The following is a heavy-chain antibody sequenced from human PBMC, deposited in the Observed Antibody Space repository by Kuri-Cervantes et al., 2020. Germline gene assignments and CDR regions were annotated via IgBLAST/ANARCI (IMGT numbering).Heavy chain of an antibody. Sequence: ASVKVSCKASGGTFSSYAVSWVRQAPGKGLEWMGWISAYNGNTNYAQKLQGRVTMTTDTSTSTAYMELRSLRSDDTAVYYCARDEGVGVIVDYWGQGTLVTVSS. CDR3: ARDEGVGVIVDY. V-gene: IGHV1-18*01. CDR1: GGTFSSYA. J-gene: IGHJ4*02. CDR2: ISAYNGNT. D-gene: IGHD3-22*01.